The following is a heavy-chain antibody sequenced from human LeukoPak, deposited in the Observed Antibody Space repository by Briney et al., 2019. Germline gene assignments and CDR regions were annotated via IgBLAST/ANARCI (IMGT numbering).Heavy chain of an antibody. CDR3: ARGGLNYASDY. D-gene: IGHD1-7*01. CDR1: GFTYSSYG. Sequence: GGSLRLSCAASGFTYSSYGMHWVRQAPGKGLEWVAYIRFDGSNNYYADSLKGRFTISRDNSKNTLYLQMNSLGVEDTAVYSWARGGLNYASDYWGQGTLVTVSS. CDR2: IRFDGSNN. V-gene: IGHV3-30*02. J-gene: IGHJ4*02.